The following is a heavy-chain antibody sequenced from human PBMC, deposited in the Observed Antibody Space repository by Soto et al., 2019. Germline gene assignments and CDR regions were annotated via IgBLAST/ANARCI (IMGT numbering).Heavy chain of an antibody. CDR2: ISSSSSYI. CDR3: ARDTNYGGTRAFDI. D-gene: IGHD4-17*01. Sequence: GGSLRLSCAASGFTFSSYSMNWVRQAPGKGLEWVSSISSSSSYIYYADSVKGRFTISRDNAKNSLYLQMNSLRAEDTAVYYCARDTNYGGTRAFDIWGQGTMVTVSS. V-gene: IGHV3-21*01. CDR1: GFTFSSYS. J-gene: IGHJ3*02.